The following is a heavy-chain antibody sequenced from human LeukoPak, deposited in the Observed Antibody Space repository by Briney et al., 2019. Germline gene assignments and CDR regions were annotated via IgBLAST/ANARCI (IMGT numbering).Heavy chain of an antibody. Sequence: ASVKVSCKASGYTFTSYGISWVRQAPGQGLEWMGWISAYNGNTNYAQKLQGRVTMTTDTSTSTAYMELRSLRSDDTAVYYCAGPLRNHCSSTSCYGGDAFDIWGQGTMVTVSS. J-gene: IGHJ3*02. CDR2: ISAYNGNT. CDR3: AGPLRNHCSSTSCYGGDAFDI. D-gene: IGHD2-2*01. V-gene: IGHV1-18*01. CDR1: GYTFTSYG.